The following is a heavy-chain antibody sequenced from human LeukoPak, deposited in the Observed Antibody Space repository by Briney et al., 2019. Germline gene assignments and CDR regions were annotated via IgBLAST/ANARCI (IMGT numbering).Heavy chain of an antibody. D-gene: IGHD5-24*01. CDR1: GVSISSYY. CDR3: AKEGRGLQTY. J-gene: IGHJ4*02. Sequence: ETLSLTCTVSGVSISSYYWSWVRLAPGKGLEWVANIKEDGTETYYVDSVKGRFTISRDNAKNSLYLQMNSLRVEDTAVYYCAKEGRGLQTYWGQGTLVTVSS. CDR2: IKEDGTET. V-gene: IGHV3-7*03.